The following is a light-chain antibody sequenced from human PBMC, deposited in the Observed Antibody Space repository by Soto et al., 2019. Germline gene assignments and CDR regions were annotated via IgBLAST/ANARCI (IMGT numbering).Light chain of an antibody. J-gene: IGKJ1*01. V-gene: IGKV3-15*01. Sequence: TVLTQSPATLSLSPGERATLSCMTSQSVNSHLAWYQHKPGQAPRLLIYGASSRATGIPTRFSGSGSGTEFTLTIDSLQSEDFAIYYCQQYTDWPRTFGQGTKVDIK. CDR2: GAS. CDR1: QSVNSH. CDR3: QQYTDWPRT.